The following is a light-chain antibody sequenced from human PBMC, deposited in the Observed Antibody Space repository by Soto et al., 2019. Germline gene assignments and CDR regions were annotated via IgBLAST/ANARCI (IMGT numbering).Light chain of an antibody. CDR3: CSYAGAYTWV. Sequence: QSALTQPASVSGSPGQSSTFSCTGNSSKVGNYILVSWYQQHPGKAPKLIISEVTKRPSGVSARFSGSKSGNTASLTISGLQAEDEADYYCCSYAGAYTWVFGGGTKVTVL. CDR2: EVT. V-gene: IGLV2-23*02. J-gene: IGLJ3*02. CDR1: SSKVGNYIL.